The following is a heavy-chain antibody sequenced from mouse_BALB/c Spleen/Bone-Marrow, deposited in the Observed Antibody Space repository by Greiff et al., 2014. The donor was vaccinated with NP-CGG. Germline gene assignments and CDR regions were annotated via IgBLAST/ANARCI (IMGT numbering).Heavy chain of an antibody. CDR2: ISTYSGNT. CDR3: ARAGYGSSYDWFAY. CDR1: GYTFPDYA. Sequence: QVQLKGSGPELGRPGVSVKTSCKGSGYTFPDYAMHWGKQSHAKSLEGIGVISTYSGNTNYNQKFKGKATMTVDKSSSTAYMELARLTSEDSAIYYCARAGYGSSYDWFAYWGQGTLVTVSA. D-gene: IGHD1-1*01. V-gene: IGHV1-67*01. J-gene: IGHJ3*01.